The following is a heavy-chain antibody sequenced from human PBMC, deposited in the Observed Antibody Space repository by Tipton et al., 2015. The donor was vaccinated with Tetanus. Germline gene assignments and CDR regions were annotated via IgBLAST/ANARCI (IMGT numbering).Heavy chain of an antibody. D-gene: IGHD5-12*01. CDR3: ARNHPPRGYPYGGFHS. CDR1: GGSISTGGYS. CDR2: IYDSGNT. Sequence: TLSLTYTVSGGSISTGGYSWNWIRQHPGKGLEWIGYIYDSGNTLYNPSLKSRATMSIDASKTPFSLKLTSVTAADTAVYYCARNHPPRGYPYGGFHSWGQGTLVTVSS. J-gene: IGHJ4*02. V-gene: IGHV4-31*03.